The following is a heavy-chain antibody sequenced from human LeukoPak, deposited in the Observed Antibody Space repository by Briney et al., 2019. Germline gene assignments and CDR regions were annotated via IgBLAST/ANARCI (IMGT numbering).Heavy chain of an antibody. J-gene: IGHJ4*02. Sequence: PSETLSLTCTVSGESLGTFYWSWIRQPAGQGLEYIGRIHTTGYTNYKPPLKSRVTMSVDSSKNQFSLTLRSVTATDTAIYYCARAHSGLYLDSWGQGTLVTVSS. CDR1: GESLGTFY. V-gene: IGHV4-4*07. CDR3: ARAHSGLYLDS. CDR2: IHTTGYT. D-gene: IGHD2-15*01.